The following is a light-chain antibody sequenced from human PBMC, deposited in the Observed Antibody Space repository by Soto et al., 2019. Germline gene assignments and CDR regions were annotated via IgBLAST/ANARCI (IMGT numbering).Light chain of an antibody. Sequence: QSGLTQPPSASGTPGQRVNISCSGSSSNIGSNTVHWYQQLPGTAPKLLIYSNNQRPSGVPDRFSGSKSGTSASLAISGLQSEDEADYYCAAWDDSLSGVVFGGGTKLTVL. J-gene: IGLJ2*01. CDR3: AAWDDSLSGVV. CDR2: SNN. V-gene: IGLV1-44*01. CDR1: SSNIGSNT.